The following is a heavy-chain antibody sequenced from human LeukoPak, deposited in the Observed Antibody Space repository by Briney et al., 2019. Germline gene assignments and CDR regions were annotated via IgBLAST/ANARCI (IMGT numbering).Heavy chain of an antibody. J-gene: IGHJ2*01. CDR3: ARDRSPFDL. V-gene: IGHV4-34*01. CDR2: INHSGST. Sequence: SETLSLTCAVYGGSFSGYYWSWIRQPPGKGLEWIGEINHSGSTNYNPSLKSRVTISVDTSKNQFSLKLSSVTAADTAVYYCARDRSPFDLWGRGTLVTVSS. CDR1: GGSFSGYY.